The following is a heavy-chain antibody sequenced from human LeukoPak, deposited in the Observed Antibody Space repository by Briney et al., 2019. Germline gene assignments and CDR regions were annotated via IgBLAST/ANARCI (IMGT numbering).Heavy chain of an antibody. V-gene: IGHV4-59*01. CDR1: GGSISSYY. CDR3: ASHYYDSSGQDY. D-gene: IGHD3-22*01. J-gene: IGHJ4*02. CDR2: IYYSGST. Sequence: SETLSLTCTVSGGSISSYYWSWIRQPPGKGLEWIGYIYYSGSTNYNPSLKSRVTISVDTSKNQFSLKLSSVTAADTAVYHCASHYYDSSGQDYWGQGTLVTVSS.